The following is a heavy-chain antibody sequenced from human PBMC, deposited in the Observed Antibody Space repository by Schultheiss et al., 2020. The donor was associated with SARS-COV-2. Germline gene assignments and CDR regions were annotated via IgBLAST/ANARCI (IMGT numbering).Heavy chain of an antibody. V-gene: IGHV2-5*01. Sequence: SGPTLVKPTQTLTLTCTFSGFSLSTSGVGVGWIRQPPGKALEWLALIYWNDDKRYSPSLKSRLTITKDTSKNQVVLTMTNMDPVDTATYYCAHRGGLLWFGELQGYLSYNWFDPWGQGTLVTVSS. CDR1: GFSLSTSGVG. CDR3: AHRGGLLWFGELQGYLSYNWFDP. CDR2: IYWNDDK. D-gene: IGHD3-10*01. J-gene: IGHJ5*02.